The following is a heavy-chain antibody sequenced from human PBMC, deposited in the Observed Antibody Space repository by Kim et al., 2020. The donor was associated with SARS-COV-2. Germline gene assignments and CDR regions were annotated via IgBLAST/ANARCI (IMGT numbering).Heavy chain of an antibody. CDR1: GGSISSSSYY. J-gene: IGHJ5*02. CDR3: ARGDYGDYNWFDP. Sequence: SETLSLTCTVSGGSISSSSYYWGWIRQPPGKGLEWIGSIYYSGSTYYNPSLKSRVTISVDTSKNQFSLKLSSVTAADTAVYYWARGDYGDYNWFDPWGQGTLVTVSS. D-gene: IGHD4-17*01. V-gene: IGHV4-39*07. CDR2: IYYSGST.